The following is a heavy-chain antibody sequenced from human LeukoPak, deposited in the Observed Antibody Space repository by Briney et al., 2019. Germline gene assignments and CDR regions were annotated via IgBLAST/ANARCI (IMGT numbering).Heavy chain of an antibody. CDR3: ARHNGLGCYLDY. CDR2: IYHSGST. V-gene: IGHV4-38-2*02. CDR1: GYSISSGYY. Sequence: SETLSLTCTVSGYSISSGYYWGWIRQPPGEGLEWIGSIYHSGSTYYNPSLKSRVTISVDTSKNQFSLKLSSVTAADTAVYYCARHNGLGCYLDYWGQGTLVTVSS. D-gene: IGHD1-14*01. J-gene: IGHJ4*02.